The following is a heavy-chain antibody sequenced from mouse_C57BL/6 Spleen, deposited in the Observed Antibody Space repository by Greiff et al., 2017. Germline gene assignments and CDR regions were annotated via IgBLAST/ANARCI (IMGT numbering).Heavy chain of an antibody. Sequence: EVKVVESGGGLVKPGGSLKLSCAASGFTFSSYAMSWVRQTPEKRLEWVATISDGGSYTYYPDNVKGRFTISRDNAKNNLYLQMSHLKSEDTAMYYCAREGTGDAMDYWGQGTSVTVSS. CDR2: ISDGGSYT. V-gene: IGHV5-4*01. D-gene: IGHD3-3*01. CDR1: GFTFSSYA. CDR3: AREGTGDAMDY. J-gene: IGHJ4*01.